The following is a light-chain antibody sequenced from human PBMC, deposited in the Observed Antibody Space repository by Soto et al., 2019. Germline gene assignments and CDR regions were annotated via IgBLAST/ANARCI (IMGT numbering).Light chain of an antibody. J-gene: IGKJ4*01. Sequence: AIRMTQSPSSLSASTGDRVTLTCRASQGISSYLAWYQQKPGKAPKLLIYAASTLQSGVPSRFSGSGSGTDFTLTISCLQSEDFATYYCQQYYSYPLTFGGGTKVDTK. CDR3: QQYYSYPLT. CDR2: AAS. CDR1: QGISSY. V-gene: IGKV1-8*01.